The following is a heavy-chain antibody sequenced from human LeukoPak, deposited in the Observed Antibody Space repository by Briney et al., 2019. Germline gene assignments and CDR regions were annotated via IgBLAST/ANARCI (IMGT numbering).Heavy chain of an antibody. CDR2: ISSSSSYI. CDR3: ARGGGSTWYNF. CDR1: GFMFRSYS. V-gene: IGHV3-21*04. Sequence: PGGSLRLSCAASGFMFRSYSMNWVRQAPGKGLEWVSSISSSSSYIFYADSVKGRFIISRDNSKNTVYLQMNSLRPEDTAVYFCARGGGSTWYNFWGQGTLLTVSS. J-gene: IGHJ4*02. D-gene: IGHD6-13*01.